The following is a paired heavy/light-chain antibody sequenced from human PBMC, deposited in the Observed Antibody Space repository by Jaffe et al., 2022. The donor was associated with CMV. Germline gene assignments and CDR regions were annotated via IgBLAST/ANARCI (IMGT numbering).Heavy chain of an antibody. Sequence: EVQLVESGGGLIQPGGSLRLSCAVSGFTVSSNYMSWVRQAPGKGLEWVSVIYNSGNTYYEDSVKGRFTISRDNSKNTLYFQMNSLRAEDTAVYYCARARDYGGNLYYFDHWGQGTLVTVSS. D-gene: IGHD4-17*01. CDR2: IYNSGNT. CDR1: GFTVSSNY. J-gene: IGHJ4*02. V-gene: IGHV3-53*01. CDR3: ARARDYGGNLYYFDH.
Light chain of an antibody. V-gene: IGLV3-10*01. J-gene: IGLJ3*02. Sequence: SYELTQPPSVSVSPGQTARITCSGDGLAKKYTYWYQQKSGQAPVLVIYEDNKRPSGIPERFSGSSSGTMATLTISGAQVEDEADYYCYSTDSSIDYRGVFGGGTKLTVL. CDR1: GLAKKY. CDR2: EDN. CDR3: YSTDSSIDYRGV.